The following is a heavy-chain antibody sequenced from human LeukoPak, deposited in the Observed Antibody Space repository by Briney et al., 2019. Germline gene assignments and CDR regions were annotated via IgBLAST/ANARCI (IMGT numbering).Heavy chain of an antibody. V-gene: IGHV3-21*01. CDR2: ISSSSSYI. Sequence: GGSLRLSCAASGFTFSSYSMNWVRQAPGKGLEWVSPISSSSSYIYYADSVKGRFTISRDNAKNSLYLQMNSLRAEDTAVYYCARSPVSRKLDYWGQGTLVTVSP. D-gene: IGHD1-14*01. CDR1: GFTFSSYS. J-gene: IGHJ4*02. CDR3: ARSPVSRKLDY.